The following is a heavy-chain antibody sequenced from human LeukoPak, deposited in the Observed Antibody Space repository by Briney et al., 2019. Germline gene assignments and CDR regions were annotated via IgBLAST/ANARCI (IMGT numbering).Heavy chain of an antibody. CDR2: IYWDDDK. CDR1: GFSLSTSGVG. J-gene: IGHJ4*02. CDR3: AHAPAGGYYGGAFDY. Sequence: SGPTLVNPTQTLTLTCTFSGFSLSTSGVGVGWIRQPPGKALEWLALIYWDDDKRYSPSLKSRLTTTKDTSKNQVVLTMTNMDPVDTATYYCAHAPAGGYYGGAFDYWGQGTLVTVSS. D-gene: IGHD3-22*01. V-gene: IGHV2-5*02.